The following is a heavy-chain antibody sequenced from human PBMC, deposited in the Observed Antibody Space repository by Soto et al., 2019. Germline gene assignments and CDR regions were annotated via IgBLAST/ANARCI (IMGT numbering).Heavy chain of an antibody. Sequence: GGSLRLSCAASGFTFSSYAMHWVRQAPGKGLEWVAVISYDGSNKYYADSVKGRFTISRDNSKNTLYLQMNSLRAEDTAVYYCARIPSLSWGQGTLVTVSS. J-gene: IGHJ5*02. V-gene: IGHV3-30-3*01. CDR2: ISYDGSNK. CDR1: GFTFSSYA. D-gene: IGHD3-16*02. CDR3: ARIPSLS.